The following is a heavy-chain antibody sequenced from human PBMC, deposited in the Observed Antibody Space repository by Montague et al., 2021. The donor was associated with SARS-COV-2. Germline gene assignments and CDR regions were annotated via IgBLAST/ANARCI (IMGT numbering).Heavy chain of an antibody. D-gene: IGHD4-17*01. J-gene: IGHJ4*02. CDR3: ARLYGSSFDY. CDR1: GGSVSSISSH. CDR2: FYYAGGT. Sequence: SETLSLTCTVSGGSVSSISSHWGWIRQPPGKELEYIGSFYYAGGTQYNPSLKSRVTISVDTSNDQFSLKMNSVTAADTAVYFCARLYGSSFDYWGQGTLVTVSS. V-gene: IGHV4-39*01.